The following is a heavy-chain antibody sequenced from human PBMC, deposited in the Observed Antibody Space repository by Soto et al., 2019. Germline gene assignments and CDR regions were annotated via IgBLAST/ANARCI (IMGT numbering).Heavy chain of an antibody. CDR3: ATASSIAARPGYYYYGMDV. Sequence: GESLKISCKGSGYSFISYWIGWVRQMPGKGLEWMGIIYPGDSDTRYSPSFQGQVTISADKSISTAYLQWSSLKASDTAMYYCATASSIAARPGYYYYGMDVWGQGTTVTVCS. CDR2: IYPGDSDT. V-gene: IGHV5-51*01. J-gene: IGHJ6*02. CDR1: GYSFISYW. D-gene: IGHD6-6*01.